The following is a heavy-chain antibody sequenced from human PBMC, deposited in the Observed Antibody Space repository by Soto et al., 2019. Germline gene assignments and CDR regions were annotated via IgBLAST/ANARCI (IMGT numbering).Heavy chain of an antibody. Sequence: ASVKVSCKASGYTFTSYAMHWVRQAPGQRLEWMGWINAGNGNTKYSQKFQGRVTITRDTSASTAYMELSSLRSEDTAVYYCARVKPFTAIVPSYAFDIWGQGTMVTVSS. V-gene: IGHV1-3*01. CDR2: INAGNGNT. J-gene: IGHJ3*02. CDR3: ARVKPFTAIVPSYAFDI. CDR1: GYTFTSYA. D-gene: IGHD5-18*01.